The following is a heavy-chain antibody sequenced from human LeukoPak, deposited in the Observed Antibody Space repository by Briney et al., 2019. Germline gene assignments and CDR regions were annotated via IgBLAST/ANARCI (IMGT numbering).Heavy chain of an antibody. V-gene: IGHV4-30-4*08. CDR1: GGSISSGDYY. Sequence: SETLSLTCTVSGGSISSGDYYWSWIRQPPGKGLEWIGYIYYSGSTYYNPSLKSRVTISVDTSKNQFSLKLSSVTAADTAVYYCARSLRFLEWGPPVNWFDPWGQGTLVTVSS. D-gene: IGHD3-3*01. CDR3: ARSLRFLEWGPPVNWFDP. CDR2: IYYSGST. J-gene: IGHJ5*02.